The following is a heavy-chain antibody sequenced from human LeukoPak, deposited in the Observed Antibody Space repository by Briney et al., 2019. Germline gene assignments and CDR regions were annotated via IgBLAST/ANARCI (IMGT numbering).Heavy chain of an antibody. V-gene: IGHV1-69*13. CDR1: GGTFSSYA. CDR2: IIPIFGTA. Sequence: ASVKVSCKASGGTFSSYAISWVRQAPGQGLEWMGGIIPIFGTANYAQKFQGRVTITADESTSTAYMELSSLRSEDTAVYYCARDPCSSTSCYTPNWFDPWGQGTLVTVSS. J-gene: IGHJ5*02. D-gene: IGHD2-2*02. CDR3: ARDPCSSTSCYTPNWFDP.